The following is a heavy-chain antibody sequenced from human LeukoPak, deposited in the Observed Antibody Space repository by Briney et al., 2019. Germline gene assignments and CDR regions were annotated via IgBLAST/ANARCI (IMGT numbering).Heavy chain of an antibody. V-gene: IGHV4-38-2*02. CDR2: IYHDGST. CDR1: GYSITSGYY. J-gene: IGHJ6*03. Sequence: PSETLSLTRSVSGYSITSGYYWGWIRQPPGKGLEWIGSIYHDGSTSQNPSLKSRVTISVDTSKNQFSLKLSSVTAADTAVYYCARAIVVVPAAGPGYYMDVWGKGTTVTVSS. CDR3: ARAIVVVPAAGPGYYMDV. D-gene: IGHD2-2*01.